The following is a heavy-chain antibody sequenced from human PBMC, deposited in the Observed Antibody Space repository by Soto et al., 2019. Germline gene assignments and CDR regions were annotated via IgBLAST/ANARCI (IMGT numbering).Heavy chain of an antibody. CDR2: ISAYNGNT. J-gene: IGHJ6*01. D-gene: IGHD1-26*01. Sequence: ASAKVSCKASGFTFRRYSIHWLQVALGKGLEWMGWISAYNGNTNYAQKLQGRVTMTTDTSTSTAYMELRSLRSDDTAVYYCARYSGSAPGYYY. CDR3: ARYSGSAPGYYY. CDR1: GFTFRRYS. V-gene: IGHV1-18*04.